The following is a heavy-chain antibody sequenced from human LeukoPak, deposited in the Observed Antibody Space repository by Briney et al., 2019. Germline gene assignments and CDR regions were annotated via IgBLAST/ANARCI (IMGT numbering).Heavy chain of an antibody. Sequence: GGSLRLSCAASGFTFSFYWMHWVRQAPGKGLVWASRINSDGTATTYADSVKGRFTISRDDSRNTLYLQMNSLRPEDTAVYYCARDRLNRAYCGNDCYSAAFDYWGQGTLVTVSS. CDR1: GFTFSFYW. CDR2: INSDGTAT. J-gene: IGHJ4*02. V-gene: IGHV3-74*01. D-gene: IGHD2-21*02. CDR3: ARDRLNRAYCGNDCYSAAFDY.